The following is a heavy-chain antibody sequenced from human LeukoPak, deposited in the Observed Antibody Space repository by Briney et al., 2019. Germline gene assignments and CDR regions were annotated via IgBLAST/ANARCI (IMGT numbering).Heavy chain of an antibody. CDR3: ARDLSVVVAAPDY. CDR1: GFTFSSYW. CDR2: IKQDGSEK. V-gene: IGHV3-7*01. Sequence: PGGSLRLSCAASGFTFSSYWMSWVRQAPGKVLEWVANIKQDGSEKYYVDSVKGRFTISRDNAKNSLYLQMNSLRAEDTAVYYCARDLSVVVAAPDYWGQGTLVTVSS. J-gene: IGHJ4*02. D-gene: IGHD2-15*01.